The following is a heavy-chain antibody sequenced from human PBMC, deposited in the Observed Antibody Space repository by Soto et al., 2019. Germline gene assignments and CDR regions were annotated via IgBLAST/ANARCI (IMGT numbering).Heavy chain of an antibody. CDR3: ARDTDYGDYPNWFDP. D-gene: IGHD4-17*01. CDR1: GYTFTSYA. CDR2: INAGNGNT. V-gene: IGHV1-3*01. Sequence: ASVKVSCMASGYTFTSYAMHWVRQAPGQRLEWMGWINAGNGNTKYSQKLQGRVTMTTDTSTSTAYMELRSLRSDDTAVYYCARDTDYGDYPNWFDPWGQGTLVTVSS. J-gene: IGHJ5*02.